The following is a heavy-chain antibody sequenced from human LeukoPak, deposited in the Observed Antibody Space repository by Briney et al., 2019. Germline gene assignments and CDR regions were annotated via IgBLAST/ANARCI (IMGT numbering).Heavy chain of an antibody. Sequence: GGSLRLSCAASGINFRSYGMHWVRQAPGKGLEWVAFIRNDGSNKYYADSVKGRFTISRDNSKNTLYLQMNSLRADDTALYYCAREGGRAAPGRFDYWGQGTLVPVSS. CDR3: AREGGRAAPGRFDY. J-gene: IGHJ4*02. D-gene: IGHD6-13*01. CDR1: GINFRSYG. CDR2: IRNDGSNK. V-gene: IGHV3-30*02.